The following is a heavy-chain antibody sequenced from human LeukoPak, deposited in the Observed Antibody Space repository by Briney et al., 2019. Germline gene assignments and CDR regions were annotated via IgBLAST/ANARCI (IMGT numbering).Heavy chain of an antibody. V-gene: IGHV3-33*06. J-gene: IGHJ5*02. CDR1: GFTFSSYG. CDR3: AKVSQSHWFDP. Sequence: GRSLRHSCAASGFTFSSYGMHWVRQAPGKGLEWVAVIWYDGSNKYYADSVKGRFTISRDNSKNTLYLQMNSLRAENTAVYYCAKVSQSHWFDPWGQGKLVTLSP. CDR2: IWYDGSNK.